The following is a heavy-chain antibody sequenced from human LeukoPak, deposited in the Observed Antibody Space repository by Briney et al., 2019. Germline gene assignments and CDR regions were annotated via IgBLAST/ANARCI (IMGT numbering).Heavy chain of an antibody. D-gene: IGHD6-13*01. J-gene: IGHJ4*02. Sequence: ASVKVSCKASGYTFTSYYMRWVRQAPGQGLEWMGIINPSGGSTNYAQKFQGRVTMTRDTSTSTVYMELSSLRSEDTAVYYCAKEVRIAAAGFFDYWGQGTLVTISS. CDR3: AKEVRIAAAGFFDY. CDR2: INPSGGST. CDR1: GYTFTSYY. V-gene: IGHV1-46*01.